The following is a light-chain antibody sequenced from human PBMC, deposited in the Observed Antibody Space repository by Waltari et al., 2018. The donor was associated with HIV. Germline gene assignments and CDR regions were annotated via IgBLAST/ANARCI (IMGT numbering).Light chain of an antibody. CDR3: SSYTSTSTGV. CDR1: SSDVGGYNY. CDR2: DVT. V-gene: IGLV2-14*03. Sequence: QSALTQPASVSGSPGQSITISCTGTSSDVGGYNYFSWYQQHPGKAPKLMIYDVTKRPSGVSNRFSGSKSGNTASLTISGLQAEDEADYYFSSYTSTSTGVIGGGTKLTVL. J-gene: IGLJ2*01.